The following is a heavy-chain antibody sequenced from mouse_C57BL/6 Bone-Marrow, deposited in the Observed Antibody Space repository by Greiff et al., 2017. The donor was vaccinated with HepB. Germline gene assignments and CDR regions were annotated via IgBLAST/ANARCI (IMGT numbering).Heavy chain of an antibody. D-gene: IGHD1-1*01. CDR2: FYPGSGSI. Sequence: LVESGAELVKPGASVKLSCKASGYTFTEYTIHWVKQRSGQGLEWIGWFYPGSGSIKYNEKFKDKATLTADKSSSTVYMELSRLTSEDSAVYFCARHGYGSSYDYYAMDYWGQGTSVTVSS. J-gene: IGHJ4*01. CDR1: GYTFTEYT. CDR3: ARHGYGSSYDYYAMDY. V-gene: IGHV1-62-2*01.